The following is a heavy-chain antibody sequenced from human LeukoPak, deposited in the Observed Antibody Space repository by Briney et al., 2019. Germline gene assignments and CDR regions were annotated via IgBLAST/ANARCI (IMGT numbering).Heavy chain of an antibody. Sequence: SETLPLTCAVYGGSFSRYYWSWIRQSPGKGLEWIAEIDHRGDTNYNPSVKSRVTISVDTSKNQFSLKMRSLSAADTALYYCARGATISETGYFDFWGQGTLVTVSS. CDR1: GGSFSRYY. CDR3: ARGATISETGYFDF. V-gene: IGHV4-34*01. D-gene: IGHD5-24*01. J-gene: IGHJ4*03. CDR2: IDHRGDT.